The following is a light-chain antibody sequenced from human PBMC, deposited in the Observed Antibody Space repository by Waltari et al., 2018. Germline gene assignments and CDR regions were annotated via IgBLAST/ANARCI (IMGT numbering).Light chain of an antibody. Sequence: EIMLTQSPGTLSLSPGERATLSCRASQSISRYLAWYQHTPGQAPRLLIYDDSSRATGIPDRFSGSGSGTDFSLTISRLEPEDFAVYYCQKYGSLPATFGQGTKVEIK. V-gene: IGKV3-20*01. CDR2: DDS. J-gene: IGKJ1*01. CDR3: QKYGSLPAT. CDR1: QSISRY.